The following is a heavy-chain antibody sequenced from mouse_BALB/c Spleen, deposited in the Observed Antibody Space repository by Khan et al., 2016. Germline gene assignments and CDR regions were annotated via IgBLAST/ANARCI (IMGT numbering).Heavy chain of an antibody. CDR1: GFNIKDYY. V-gene: IGHV14-4*02. D-gene: IGHD2-1*01. Sequence: VQLQQSGAELVKSGASVKLSCTASGFNIKDYYMHWVKQRPAQGLEWIGWIDPENGDTECAPKFQGKATVTADTSSNTAYLRLSSLTSEDTVVYYWNAIYYGNYIYFDYWGQGTTLTVSS. CDR3: NAIYYGNYIYFDY. CDR2: IDPENGDT. J-gene: IGHJ2*01.